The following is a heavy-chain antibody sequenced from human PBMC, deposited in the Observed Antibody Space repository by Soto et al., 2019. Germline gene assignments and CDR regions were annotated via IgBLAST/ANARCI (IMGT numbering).Heavy chain of an antibody. Sequence: EEQLVESGGGLVTPGGSLRLSCEASGFTFSHYSMRWVRQAPGKGREWVSSISSSSIDTYDAGSGADRFTIPSDNAKNSLYLQLNSMTAEAEAVYYCAAMLLRGQGTLVTVSS. D-gene: IGHD2-8*01. CDR1: GFTFSHYS. CDR3: AAMLL. V-gene: IGHV3-21*04. CDR2: ISSSSIDT. J-gene: IGHJ4*02.